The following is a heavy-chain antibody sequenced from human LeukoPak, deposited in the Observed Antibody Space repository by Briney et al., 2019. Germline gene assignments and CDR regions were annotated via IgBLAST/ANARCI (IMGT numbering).Heavy chain of an antibody. V-gene: IGHV1-2*02. J-gene: IGHJ4*02. CDR3: ARGGDSTNFDY. CDR1: GYTFTGYY. CDR2: INPNSGDT. D-gene: IGHD4-11*01. Sequence: ASVKVSCKASGYTFTGYYIHWVRQAPGQGLECMGWINPNSGDTNYAQKFQGRVTMTRDTSISTAYMELSRLRSDDPAVYYCARGGDSTNFDYWGQGTLVTVSS.